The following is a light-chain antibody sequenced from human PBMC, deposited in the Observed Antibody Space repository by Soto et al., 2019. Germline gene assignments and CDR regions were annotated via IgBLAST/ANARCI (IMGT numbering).Light chain of an antibody. CDR3: QQRSNWPSIT. J-gene: IGKJ5*01. V-gene: IGKV3-11*01. CDR1: QSVSSS. CDR2: DAS. Sequence: EIVLTQSPATLSLSPGERATLSCRASQSVSSSFAWYQQKPGQAPRLLIYDASNRATGIPARFSGSGSGTDFTLTISSLEPEDFAVYYCQQRSNWPSITFGQGTRLEIK.